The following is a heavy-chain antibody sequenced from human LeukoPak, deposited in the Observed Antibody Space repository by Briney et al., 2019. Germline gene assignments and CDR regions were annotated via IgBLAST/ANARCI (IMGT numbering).Heavy chain of an antibody. CDR3: ARGGSYYARYYYYGMDV. J-gene: IGHJ6*02. CDR1: GYSFTSYW. D-gene: IGHD1-26*01. Sequence: GESLKISCKGSGYSFTSYWIGWVRQMPGKGLEWMGIIYPGDSDTRYSPSFQGQVTISADKSISTAYLQWSSLKASDTAMYYCARGGSYYARYYYYGMDVWGQGTTVTVSS. V-gene: IGHV5-51*01. CDR2: IYPGDSDT.